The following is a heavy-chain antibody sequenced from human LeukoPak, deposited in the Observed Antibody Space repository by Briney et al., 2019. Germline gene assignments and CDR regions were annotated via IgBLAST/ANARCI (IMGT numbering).Heavy chain of an antibody. CDR1: GFTVSSKY. CDR2: IYSGGST. V-gene: IGHV3-66*01. Sequence: PGGSLRLSCAASGFTVSSKYMSWVRQAPGKGLEWVSVIYSGGSTYYADSVKGRFTISRDNSKNTLYLQMNSLRAEDTAVYYCASGPKRITPFDYWGQGTLVTVSS. CDR3: ASGPKRITPFDY. J-gene: IGHJ4*02. D-gene: IGHD2-15*01.